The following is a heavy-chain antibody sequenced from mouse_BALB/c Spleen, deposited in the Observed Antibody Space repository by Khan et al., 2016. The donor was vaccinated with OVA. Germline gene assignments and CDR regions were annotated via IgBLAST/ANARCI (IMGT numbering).Heavy chain of an antibody. D-gene: IGHD1-1*01. CDR1: GYSFVNYW. J-gene: IGHJ2*01. Sequence: QVQLKQSGAELAKPGASVKMSCKASGYSFVNYWIHWVKQRPGQGLEWIGYINPSTDYTEYNQKFKEKATLTADKSSSTAYMQLSSLTSEDSAVYHCTILGNSYGSTFVYWGQGTTLTVSS. V-gene: IGHV1-7*01. CDR3: TILGNSYGSTFVY. CDR2: INPSTDYT.